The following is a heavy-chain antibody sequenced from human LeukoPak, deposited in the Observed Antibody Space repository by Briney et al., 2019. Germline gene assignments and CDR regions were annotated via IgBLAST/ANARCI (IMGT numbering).Heavy chain of an antibody. CDR1: GFTFSNAW. CDR3: ARHGRTGYFDY. CDR2: IYYSGST. V-gene: IGHV4-59*01. J-gene: IGHJ4*02. D-gene: IGHD1-1*01. Sequence: GSLRLSCAASGFTFSNAWMSWVRQAPGKGLEWIGYIYYSGSTHYNPSLKSRVTISVDTSKNQFSLKLSSVTAADTAVYYCARHGRTGYFDYWGQGTLVTVSS.